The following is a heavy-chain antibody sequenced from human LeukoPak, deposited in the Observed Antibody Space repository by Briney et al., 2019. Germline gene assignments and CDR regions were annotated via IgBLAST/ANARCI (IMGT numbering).Heavy chain of an antibody. CDR2: IKQDGSEK. CDR3: ARDPLNYYGSGSYYWSDGY. J-gene: IGHJ4*02. CDR1: GFTFSNYV. Sequence: GGSLRLSCAASGFTFSNYVMSWVRQAPGKGLQWVANIKQDGSEKYYVDSVRGRFTISRDNAKNSLYLQMNSLRAEDTAVYYCARDPLNYYGSGSYYWSDGYWGQGTLVTVSS. V-gene: IGHV3-7*01. D-gene: IGHD3-10*01.